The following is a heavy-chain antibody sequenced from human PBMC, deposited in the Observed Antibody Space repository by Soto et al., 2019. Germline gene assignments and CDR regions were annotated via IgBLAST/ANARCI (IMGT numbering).Heavy chain of an antibody. V-gene: IGHV4-39*01. CDR1: GDSINTPHCY. CDR2: FYYSEST. Sequence: SETLSLTCTVSGDSINTPHCYWSWIRQSPGKSLEWIGTFYYSESTYYNPSLESRVTISVDTSKNQFSLKVSSVTVADTAVYYCARLGGYCSSTSCYGYYGMDVWGQGTTVTVSS. D-gene: IGHD2-2*01. CDR3: ARLGGYCSSTSCYGYYGMDV. J-gene: IGHJ6*02.